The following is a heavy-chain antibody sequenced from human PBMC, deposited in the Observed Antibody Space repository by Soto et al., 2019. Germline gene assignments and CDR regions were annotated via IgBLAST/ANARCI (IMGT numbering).Heavy chain of an antibody. J-gene: IGHJ6*03. CDR3: ASCIPRSYSTDRPYYYYCMDV. V-gene: IGHV5-10-1*01. Sequence: LGESLKISCKGSGYSFTSYWISWVRQMPGKGLEWMGRIDPSDSYTNYSPSFQGHVTISADKSISTAYLQWSSLKASDTAMYYCASCIPRSYSTDRPYYYYCMDVWGKGTTVTVSS. CDR1: GYSFTSYW. D-gene: IGHD1-26*01. CDR2: IDPSDSYT.